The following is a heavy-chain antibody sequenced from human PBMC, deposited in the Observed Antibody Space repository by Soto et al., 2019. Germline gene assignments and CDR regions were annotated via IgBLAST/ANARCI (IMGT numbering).Heavy chain of an antibody. Sequence: GGSLRLSCAASGFTFSDYYMSWIRQAPGKGLEWVSYISSSGSTIYYADSVKGRFTISRDNAKNSLYLQMNSLRAEETAVYYCARDGSPYYDILTGLTNWFDPWGQGTLVTVSS. V-gene: IGHV3-11*01. CDR3: ARDGSPYYDILTGLTNWFDP. CDR2: ISSSGSTI. CDR1: GFTFSDYY. D-gene: IGHD3-9*01. J-gene: IGHJ5*02.